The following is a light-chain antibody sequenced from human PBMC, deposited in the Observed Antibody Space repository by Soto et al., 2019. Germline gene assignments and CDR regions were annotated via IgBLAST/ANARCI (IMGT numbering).Light chain of an antibody. CDR3: SSYAGNSVYV. CDR1: SSDVGSYNL. CDR2: EGT. V-gene: IGLV2-23*01. J-gene: IGLJ1*01. Sequence: QSVLTQPASVSGSPGQSITISCTGTSSDVGSYNLVSWFQQLPGKVPELIIYEGTKRPSGVSDRFSGSKSGYTASLTISGLQAEDAADYYCSSYAGNSVYVFGTGTKVTVL.